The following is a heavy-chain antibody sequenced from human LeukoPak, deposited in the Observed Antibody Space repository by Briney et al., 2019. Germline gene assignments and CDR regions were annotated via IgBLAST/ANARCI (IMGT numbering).Heavy chain of an antibody. CDR2: INPNSGGT. CDR1: GYTFTGNY. D-gene: IGHD2-2*01. Sequence: GASVKVSCKASGYTFTGNYMHWVRQAPGQGLEWMGRINPNSGGTNYAQKFQGRVTMTRDTSISTAYMELSRLRSDDTAVYYCTRASCSSISCYLDYWGQGTLVTVSS. V-gene: IGHV1-2*06. CDR3: TRASCSSISCYLDY. J-gene: IGHJ4*02.